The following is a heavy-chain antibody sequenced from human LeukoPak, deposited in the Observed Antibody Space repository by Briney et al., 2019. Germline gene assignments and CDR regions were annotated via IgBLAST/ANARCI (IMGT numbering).Heavy chain of an antibody. D-gene: IGHD2-8*02. Sequence: ASVQVSCKASGYTFTGYYMHWVRQAPGQGLEWMGWINPNSGGTKYAQKFQGRVTMTRDTPISTAYMELSRLRSDDTAVYYCARDRGVYVGTFDYWGRGTLATVSS. V-gene: IGHV1-2*02. CDR3: ARDRGVYVGTFDY. J-gene: IGHJ4*02. CDR1: GYTFTGYY. CDR2: INPNSGGT.